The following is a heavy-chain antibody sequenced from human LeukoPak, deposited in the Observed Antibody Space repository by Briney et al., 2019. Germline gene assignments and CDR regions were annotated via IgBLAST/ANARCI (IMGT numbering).Heavy chain of an antibody. Sequence: PGGSLRLSCAASGFTFSSYGMHWVRQAPGKGLEWVAVIWYDGSNKYYADSVKGRFTISRDNSKNTLYLQMNSLRAEDTAVYYCARVDSRGGYYSFQSAEYFQHWGQGTLVTVSS. CDR2: IWYDGSNK. V-gene: IGHV3-33*08. CDR1: GFTFSSYG. J-gene: IGHJ1*01. D-gene: IGHD3-22*01. CDR3: ARVDSRGGYYSFQSAEYFQH.